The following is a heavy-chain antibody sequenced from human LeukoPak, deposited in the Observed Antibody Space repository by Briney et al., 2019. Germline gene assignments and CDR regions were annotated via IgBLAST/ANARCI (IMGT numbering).Heavy chain of an antibody. CDR3: ARLGYCSAGSCYSGFDY. CDR2: IYHSGST. CDR1: GGSISIINW. J-gene: IGHJ4*02. D-gene: IGHD2-15*01. V-gene: IGHV4-4*02. Sequence: PSGTLSLTCAVSGGSISIINWWSWVRQPPGKGLEWIGEIYHSGSTNYNPSLKSRVTMSVDKSKNQFPLTLSSVTAADTAVYYCARLGYCSAGSCYSGFDYWGQGTLVTVSS.